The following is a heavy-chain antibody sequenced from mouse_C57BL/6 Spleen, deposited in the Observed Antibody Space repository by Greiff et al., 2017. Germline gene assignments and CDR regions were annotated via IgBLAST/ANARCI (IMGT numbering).Heavy chain of an antibody. J-gene: IGHJ2*01. D-gene: IGHD1-1*01. V-gene: IGHV1-26*01. Sequence: VQLQQSGPELVKPGASVKISCKASGYTFTDYYMNWVKQSHGKSLEWIGDINPNNGGTSYNQKFKGKATLTVDKSSSTAYIELRSLTSEDSAVYYCERRGITTVVHFDYWGQGTTLTVSS. CDR2: INPNNGGT. CDR3: ERRGITTVVHFDY. CDR1: GYTFTDYY.